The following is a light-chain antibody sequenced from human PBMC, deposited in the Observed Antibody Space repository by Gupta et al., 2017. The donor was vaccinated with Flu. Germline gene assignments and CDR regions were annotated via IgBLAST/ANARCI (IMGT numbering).Light chain of an antibody. CDR2: DAS. CDR1: QSISNY. V-gene: IGKV3-11*01. CDR3: QKRYNWPPLT. J-gene: IGKJ4*01. Sequence: EIVLTQSPATLPLSPGERATLSCRASQSISNYVAWYQQKPGQPPRLLIYDASSRATDIPARFSGSGSGTDFTLTISSLEPEDFAVYYCQKRYNWPPLTFGGGTKVE.